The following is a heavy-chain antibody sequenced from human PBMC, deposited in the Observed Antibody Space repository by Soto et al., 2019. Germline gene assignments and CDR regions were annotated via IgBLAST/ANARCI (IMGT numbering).Heavy chain of an antibody. Sequence: SETLSLTCTVSGGSISSYYWSWIRQPPGKGLEWIGYIYYSGSTSYNPSLKSRVTISVDMTNNHVSLILNSVTAADTAVYYCARVGPWVPYYYDSSPYTLENWFAPWGQGTLVTVSS. J-gene: IGHJ5*02. CDR1: GGSISSYY. CDR3: ARVGPWVPYYYDSSPYTLENWFAP. V-gene: IGHV4-59*12. D-gene: IGHD3-22*01. CDR2: IYYSGST.